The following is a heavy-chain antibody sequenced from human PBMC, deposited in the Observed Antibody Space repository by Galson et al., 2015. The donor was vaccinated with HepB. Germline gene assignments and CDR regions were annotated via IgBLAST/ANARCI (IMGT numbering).Heavy chain of an antibody. CDR3: ARWGGMVATLPFDY. CDR2: ISSSSSYI. D-gene: IGHD5-12*01. Sequence: SLRLSCAASGFTFSSYSMNWVRQAPGKGLEWVSSISSSSSYIYYADSVKGRFTISRDNAKNSLYLQMNSLRAEDTAVYYCARWGGMVATLPFDYWGQGTLVTVSS. V-gene: IGHV3-21*01. CDR1: GFTFSSYS. J-gene: IGHJ4*02.